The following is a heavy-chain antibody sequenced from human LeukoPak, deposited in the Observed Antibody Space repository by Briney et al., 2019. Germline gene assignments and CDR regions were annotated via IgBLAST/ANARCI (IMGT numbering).Heavy chain of an antibody. J-gene: IGHJ3*02. CDR2: IKENGNEQ. CDR1: GFTFSSYW. CDR3: ARGPGDFDASDI. V-gene: IGHV3-7*01. D-gene: IGHD1-14*01. Sequence: PGGSLRLSCTSSGFTFSSYWMSWVRQAPGKGPEWVAHIKENGNEQYYADSVKGRFTIPRDNAKKSLCLQMNSLRAEDTALYYCARGPGDFDASDIWGQGTMVTVSS.